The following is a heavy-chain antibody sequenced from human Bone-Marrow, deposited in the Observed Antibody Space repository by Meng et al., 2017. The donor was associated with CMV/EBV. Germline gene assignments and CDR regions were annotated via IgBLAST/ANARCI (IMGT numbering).Heavy chain of an antibody. Sequence: GGSLRLSCAASGFTFRNAWMSWVRQSPGKGLEWVGRIKTKNDGGTTDYAAPVRGRFTISRDESENMVYLQMNSLKIEDTAVYYCTTGRLKNYDFWSGYSVWGQGKLVTVYS. CDR2: IKTKNDGGTT. D-gene: IGHD3-3*01. CDR3: TTGRLKNYDFWSGYSV. CDR1: GFTFRNAW. V-gene: IGHV3-15*01. J-gene: IGHJ4*02.